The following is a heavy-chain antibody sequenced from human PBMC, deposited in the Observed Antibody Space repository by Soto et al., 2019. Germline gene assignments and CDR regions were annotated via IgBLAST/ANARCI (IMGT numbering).Heavy chain of an antibody. J-gene: IGHJ4*02. D-gene: IGHD3-22*01. V-gene: IGHV3-9*01. CDR1: GFTFDDYA. CDR3: AKDGLVDYYDSSGYYFDY. CDR2: ISWNSGSI. Sequence: GGSLRLSCAASGFTFDDYAMHWVRQAPGKGLEWVSGISWNSGSIGYADSVKGRFTISRDNAKNSLYLQMNSLRAEDKALYYCAKDGLVDYYDSSGYYFDYWGQGTLVTVSS.